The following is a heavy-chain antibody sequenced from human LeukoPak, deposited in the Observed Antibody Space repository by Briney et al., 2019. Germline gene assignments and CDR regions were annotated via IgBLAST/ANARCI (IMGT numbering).Heavy chain of an antibody. CDR3: ARDRLYYYDSSGYYPDY. CDR2: ISAYNGNT. CDR1: GYTFTSYG. Sequence: ASVKVSCKASGYTFTSYGICWVRQAPGQGLEWMGWISAYNGNTNYAQKIQGRVTMTTDTSTSTAYMELRSLRSDDTAVYYCARDRLYYYDSSGYYPDYWGQGTLVTVSS. J-gene: IGHJ4*02. V-gene: IGHV1-18*01. D-gene: IGHD3-22*01.